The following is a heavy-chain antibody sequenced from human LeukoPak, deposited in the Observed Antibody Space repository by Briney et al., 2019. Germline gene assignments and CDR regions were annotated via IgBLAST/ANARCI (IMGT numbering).Heavy chain of an antibody. CDR3: AKGNNSRATSFDY. V-gene: IGHV3-23*01. CDR2: ITASGGST. J-gene: IGHJ4*02. D-gene: IGHD2/OR15-2a*01. Sequence: PGGSLRLSCAASGFTFSSYIMSWVRQAPGKGLEWVSSITASGGSTYYADSVRGRFTISRDNSKNTLYVQLNSLRGEDTAVYYCAKGNNSRATSFDYWGQGTLVTVSS. CDR1: GFTFSSYI.